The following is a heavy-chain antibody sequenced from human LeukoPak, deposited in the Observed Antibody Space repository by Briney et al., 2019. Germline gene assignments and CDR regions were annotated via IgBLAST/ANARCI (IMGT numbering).Heavy chain of an antibody. V-gene: IGHV4-34*01. CDR3: ARSPGYCSSTSCSVRAFDI. CDR2: INHSGST. Sequence: KSSETLSLTCAVYGGSFSGYYWSWIRQPPGKGLEWIGEINHSGSTNYNPSLKSRVTISVDTSKNQFSLKLSSVTAADTAVYYCARSPGYCSSTSCSVRAFDIWGQGTMVTVSS. J-gene: IGHJ3*02. CDR1: GGSFSGYY. D-gene: IGHD2-2*01.